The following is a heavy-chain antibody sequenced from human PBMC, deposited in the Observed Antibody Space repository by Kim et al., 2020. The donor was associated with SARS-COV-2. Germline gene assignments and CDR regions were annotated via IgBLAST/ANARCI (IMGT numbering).Heavy chain of an antibody. D-gene: IGHD2-2*02. CDR1: GFTFSSYA. CDR2: ISGSGGST. J-gene: IGHJ4*02. CDR3: AKDSDIVVVPAAIPLDY. V-gene: IGHV3-23*01. Sequence: GGSLRISCAASGFTFSSYAMSWVRQAPGKGLEWVSAISGSGGSTYYADSVKGRFTISRDNSKNTLYLQMNSLRAEDTAVYYCAKDSDIVVVPAAIPLDYWGQGTLVTVSS.